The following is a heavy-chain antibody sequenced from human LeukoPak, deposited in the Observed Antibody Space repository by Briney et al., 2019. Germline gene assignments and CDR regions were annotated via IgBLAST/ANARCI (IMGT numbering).Heavy chain of an antibody. CDR1: GFTVSSNY. CDR2: ISSSSSTI. J-gene: IGHJ4*02. V-gene: IGHV3-48*01. CDR3: ARGTGMH. Sequence: GGSLRLSCAASGFTVSSNYMNWVRQAPGKGLEWVSYISSSSSTIYYADSVKGRFTISRDNSKNTLYLQMNSLRAEDTAVYYCARGTGMHWGQGTLVTVSS. D-gene: IGHD2-8*01.